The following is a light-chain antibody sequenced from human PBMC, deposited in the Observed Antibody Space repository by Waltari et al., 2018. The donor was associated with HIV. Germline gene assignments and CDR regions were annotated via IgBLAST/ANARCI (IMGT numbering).Light chain of an antibody. V-gene: IGLV2-23*02. CDR3: CSYAGSSTPFV. CDR2: EVS. J-gene: IGLJ1*01. Sequence: QSALTQPASVSGSPGQSITISCIGTSSDVGRYILVSWYQQYSGKVPKLMIYEVSKRPSVVSNRFSGSKSGNTASLTISGLQSEDEADYYCCSYAGSSTPFVFGTATKVTVL. CDR1: SSDVGRYIL.